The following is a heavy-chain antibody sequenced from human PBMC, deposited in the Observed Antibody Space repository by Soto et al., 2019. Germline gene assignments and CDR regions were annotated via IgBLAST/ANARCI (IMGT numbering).Heavy chain of an antibody. CDR1: GFAFSGYG. V-gene: IGHV3-48*02. CDR2: VSNSGSMI. J-gene: IGHJ6*02. CDR3: ARGGWNYDCIDV. D-gene: IGHD3-3*01. Sequence: GGSLRLSCEAFGFAFSGYGMNWVRQAPGKGLEWIYSVSNSGSMIHYSASVKGRFTISRDNAMNSLYLQMNSLSDEDTAVYYCARGGWNYDCIDVWGQGTTVTVSS.